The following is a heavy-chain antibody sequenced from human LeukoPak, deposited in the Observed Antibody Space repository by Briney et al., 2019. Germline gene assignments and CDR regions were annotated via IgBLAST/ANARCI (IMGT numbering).Heavy chain of an antibody. CDR1: GGSISSGDYY. J-gene: IGHJ6*02. CDR3: ARDVVVPAAISSYGMDV. Sequence: SETLSLTCTVSGGSISSGDYYRSWIRQPPGEGLEWIVYIYYSGSTYYNPSLKSRVTISVDTSKNQFSLKLSSVTAADTAVYYCARDVVVPAAISSYGMDVWGQGTTVTVSS. D-gene: IGHD2-2*01. CDR2: IYYSGST. V-gene: IGHV4-30-4*01.